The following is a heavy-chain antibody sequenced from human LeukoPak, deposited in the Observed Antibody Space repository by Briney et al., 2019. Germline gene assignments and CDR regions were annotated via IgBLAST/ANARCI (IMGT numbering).Heavy chain of an antibody. Sequence: ASVKVSCKVSGYTLTELSMHWVRQAPGKGLEWMGGFDPEDGETIYAQKFQGRVTMTEDTSTDTAYMELSRLRSDDTAVYYCARDFGWDIVVVPATFNWFDPWGQGTLVTVSS. CDR3: ARDFGWDIVVVPATFNWFDP. CDR2: FDPEDGET. D-gene: IGHD2-2*01. V-gene: IGHV1-24*01. J-gene: IGHJ5*02. CDR1: GYTLTELS.